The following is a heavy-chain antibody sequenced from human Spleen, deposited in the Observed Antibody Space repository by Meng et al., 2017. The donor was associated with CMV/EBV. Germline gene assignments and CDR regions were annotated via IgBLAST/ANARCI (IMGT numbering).Heavy chain of an antibody. CDR2: ITYSGST. CDR1: GDSISTYY. V-gene: IGHV4-59*12. J-gene: IGHJ4*02. D-gene: IGHD2-2*02. Sequence: SETLSLTCTVSGDSISTYYWNWIRQPPGKGLEWIGYITYSGSTNYNPSLKSRVTISVDTSKNQFSLKLSSVTAADTAVYYCARVRGSPYCSSTSCYTFTLNYFDYWGQGTLVTVSS. CDR3: ARVRGSPYCSSTSCYTFTLNYFDY.